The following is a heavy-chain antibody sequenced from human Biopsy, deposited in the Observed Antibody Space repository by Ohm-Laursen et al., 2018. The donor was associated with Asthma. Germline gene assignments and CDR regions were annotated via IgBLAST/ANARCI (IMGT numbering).Heavy chain of an antibody. CDR2: SDHRGDT. V-gene: IGHV4-34*01. CDR1: GLSSSGYY. CDR3: VRHQYSSSWSTFDY. J-gene: IGHJ4*02. Sequence: SETLSLTCSMYGLSSSGYYWTWIRQPPGQGLEWIGESDHRGDTNINPTLKSRLTISKDKSANEFSLKMKSVTAADTAVYFCVRHQYSSSWSTFDYWGQGTLVTVSS. D-gene: IGHD3-22*01.